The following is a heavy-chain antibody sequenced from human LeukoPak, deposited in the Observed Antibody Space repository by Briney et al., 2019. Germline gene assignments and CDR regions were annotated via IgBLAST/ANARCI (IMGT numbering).Heavy chain of an antibody. J-gene: IGHJ3*02. CDR2: ISTSSSYI. CDR3: ARVRLQPRTLLDDAFDI. CDR1: GFTFSSYS. D-gene: IGHD1-14*01. V-gene: IGHV3-21*01. Sequence: PGGSLRLSCAASGFTFSSYSMNWVRQAPGQGLEWVSCISTSSSYIYYADSVKGRFTISRDNAKNTLYLQMNSLRAEDTAVYYCARVRLQPRTLLDDAFDIWGQGTMVTVSS.